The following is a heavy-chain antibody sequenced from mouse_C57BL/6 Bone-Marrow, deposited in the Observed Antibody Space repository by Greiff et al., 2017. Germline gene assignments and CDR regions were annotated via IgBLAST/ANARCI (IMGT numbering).Heavy chain of an antibody. CDR3: ARSGYYGSSDY. Sequence: QVQLQQSGAELVKPGASVKLSCKASGYTFTSYWMHWVKQRPGQGLAWIGMIHPNSGSTNYNEKFKSKATLTVDKSSSTAYMQLSSLTSEDSAVYYCARSGYYGSSDYWGQGTTLTVSS. D-gene: IGHD1-1*01. CDR2: IHPNSGST. J-gene: IGHJ2*01. V-gene: IGHV1-64*01. CDR1: GYTFTSYW.